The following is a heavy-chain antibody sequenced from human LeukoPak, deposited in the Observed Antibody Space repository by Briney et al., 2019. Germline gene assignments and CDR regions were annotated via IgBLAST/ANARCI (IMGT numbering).Heavy chain of an antibody. J-gene: IGHJ4*02. CDR2: INHSGST. D-gene: IGHD2-2*01. CDR3: ARGSRGGYCSSTSCLRGNDLDY. CDR1: GGSFSGYY. V-gene: IGHV4-34*01. Sequence: SETLSFTCAVYGGSFSGYYWSWIRQPPGKGLEWIGEINHSGSTNYNPSLKSRVTISVDTSKNQFSLKLSSVTAADTAVYYCARGSRGGYCSSTSCLRGNDLDYWGQGTLVTVSS.